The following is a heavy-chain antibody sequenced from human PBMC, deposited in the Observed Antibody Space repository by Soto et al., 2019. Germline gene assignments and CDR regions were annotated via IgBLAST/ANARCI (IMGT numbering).Heavy chain of an antibody. Sequence: QIQLVQSGPEVQQPGASVKVSCKASGYSFTSYGISWVRQAPGQGLEWVGWISAYNGNTNYAQSLQGRVTITTDTAPKTAYMELNSRRSVDTPVYFCAMDPRMTGTARATPVVHVWCQGTTVTVPS. CDR1: GYSFTSYG. CDR2: ISAYNGNT. V-gene: IGHV1-18*04. J-gene: IGHJ6*02. CDR3: AMDPRMTGTARATPVVHV. D-gene: IGHD1-1*01.